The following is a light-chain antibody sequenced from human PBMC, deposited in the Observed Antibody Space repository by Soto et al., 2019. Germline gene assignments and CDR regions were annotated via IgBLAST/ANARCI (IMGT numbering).Light chain of an antibody. J-gene: IGKJ2*01. CDR2: KAS. V-gene: IGKV1-5*03. CDR1: QSISSW. CDR3: QQYNSYPYT. Sequence: DIQMTQSPSTLSASVGDRVTITCRASQSISSWLAWYQQKPGKAPKLLLYKASSLESGVPSRFSGSGSGTEFTLTISSLQPDDFATYYCQQYNSYPYTFVQGTKLEIK.